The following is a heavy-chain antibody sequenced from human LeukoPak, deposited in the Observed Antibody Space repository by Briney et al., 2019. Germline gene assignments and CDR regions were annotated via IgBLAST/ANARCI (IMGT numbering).Heavy chain of an antibody. V-gene: IGHV3-74*01. J-gene: IGHJ4*02. CDR2: INTDGNRT. CDR1: VFTFSTYW. D-gene: IGHD6-13*01. Sequence: PGGSLRLSCAASVFTFSTYWMHWVRQAPEKGLVWVSQINTDGNRTTYADSVKGRFTVSRDNAKNTLYLQINGLRAEDTAVYYCARELASGDWGQGTLVTVSS. CDR3: ARELASGD.